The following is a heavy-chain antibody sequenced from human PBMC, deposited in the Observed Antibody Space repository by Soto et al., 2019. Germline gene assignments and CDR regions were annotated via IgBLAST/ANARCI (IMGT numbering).Heavy chain of an antibody. CDR1: GGSISSGDYY. Sequence: QVQLQESGPGVVKPSQTLSLTCTVSGGSISSGDYYWSWIRQPPGKGLEWIGYIYYSGSTYYNPSLKSRVTISVDTSKNQFSLKLSSVTAADTAVYYCARNQGDAYYDYVWGSYRYSYYFDYWGQGTLVTVSS. D-gene: IGHD3-16*02. CDR3: ARNQGDAYYDYVWGSYRYSYYFDY. V-gene: IGHV4-30-4*01. CDR2: IYYSGST. J-gene: IGHJ4*02.